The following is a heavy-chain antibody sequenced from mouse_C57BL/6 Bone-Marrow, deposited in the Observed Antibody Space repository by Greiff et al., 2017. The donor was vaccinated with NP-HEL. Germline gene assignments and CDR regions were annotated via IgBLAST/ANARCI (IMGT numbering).Heavy chain of an antibody. V-gene: IGHV1-4*01. Sequence: VKLLESGAELARPGASVKMSCKASGYTFTSYTMHWVKQRPGQGLEWIGYINPSSGYTKYNQKFKDKATLTADKSSSTAYMQLSSLTSEDSAVYYCALLFYYFDYRGQGTTLTVSS. CDR3: ALLFYYFDY. CDR2: INPSSGYT. CDR1: GYTFTSYT. J-gene: IGHJ2*01.